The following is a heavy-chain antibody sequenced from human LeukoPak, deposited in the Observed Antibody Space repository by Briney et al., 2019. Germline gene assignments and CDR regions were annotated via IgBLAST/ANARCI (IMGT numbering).Heavy chain of an antibody. V-gene: IGHV1-2*02. Sequence: GASVKVSCKASGDTFTGYYIHWVRQAPGQGLEWMGWINPNSGDTNYAQKFQGRVTMTRDTSISTAYMEVSSLRFDDTAVYFCARGRGYYYLDVWGKGTTVAVSS. CDR3: ARGRGYYYLDV. J-gene: IGHJ6*03. CDR2: INPNSGDT. CDR1: GDTFTGYY.